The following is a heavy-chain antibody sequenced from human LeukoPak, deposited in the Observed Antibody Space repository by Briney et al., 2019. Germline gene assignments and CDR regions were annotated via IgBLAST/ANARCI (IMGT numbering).Heavy chain of an antibody. CDR2: VNPNSGGT. CDR1: GYXFTGYY. J-gene: IGHJ4*02. V-gene: IGHV1-2*02. Sequence: ASVKVSCKASGYXFTGYYIHWVRQAPGQGLEWMGWVNPNSGGTNYAQKFQGRVTMTRDTSISTAYMELSRLTSDDTAFYYCARDATARDYSNFDYWGQGTLVTVSS. D-gene: IGHD4-11*01. CDR3: ARDATARDYSNFDY.